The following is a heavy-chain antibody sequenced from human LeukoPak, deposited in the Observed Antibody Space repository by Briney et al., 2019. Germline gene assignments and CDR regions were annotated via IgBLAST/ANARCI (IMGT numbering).Heavy chain of an antibody. CDR3: AKDGPWRELLGY. CDR1: GFTLSSYA. J-gene: IGHJ4*02. CDR2: ISGSGGST. V-gene: IGHV3-23*01. Sequence: QTGGSLRLSCAASGFTLSSYAMSWVRQAPGKGLEWVSAISGSGGSTYYADSVKGRFTLSRDNSKHTLYLQMNSLRAEDTAVYYCAKDGPWRELLGYWGQGTLVTVSS. D-gene: IGHD1-26*01.